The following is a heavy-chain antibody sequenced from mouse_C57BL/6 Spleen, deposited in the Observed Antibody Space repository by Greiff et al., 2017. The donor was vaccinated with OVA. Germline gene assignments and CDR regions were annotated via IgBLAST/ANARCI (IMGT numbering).Heavy chain of an antibody. Sequence: VQRVESGAELVRPGASVKLSCKASGYTFTDYYINWVKQRPGQGLEWIARIYPGSGNTYYNEKFKGKATLTAEKSSSPAYMQLSSLTSEDSAVYFCARGDYYGSSYHLYAMGYWGQGTSVTVSS. V-gene: IGHV1-76*01. D-gene: IGHD1-1*01. CDR3: ARGDYYGSSYHLYAMGY. CDR1: GYTFTDYY. J-gene: IGHJ4*01. CDR2: IYPGSGNT.